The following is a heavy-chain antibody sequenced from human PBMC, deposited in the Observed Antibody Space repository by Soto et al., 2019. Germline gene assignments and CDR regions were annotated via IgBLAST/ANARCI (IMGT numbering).Heavy chain of an antibody. J-gene: IGHJ4*02. CDR1: GFTFSSYG. D-gene: IGHD3-22*01. CDR2: ISYDGSNK. CDR3: AKGHSSGYGYFDY. V-gene: IGHV3-30*18. Sequence: QVQLVESGGGVVQPGRSLRLSCAASGFTFSSYGMHWVRQAPGKGLEWVAVISYDGSNKYYADSVKGRFTISRDNSKNTLYLQMNSLRAEDTAVYYCAKGHSSGYGYFDYWGQGTLVTVSS.